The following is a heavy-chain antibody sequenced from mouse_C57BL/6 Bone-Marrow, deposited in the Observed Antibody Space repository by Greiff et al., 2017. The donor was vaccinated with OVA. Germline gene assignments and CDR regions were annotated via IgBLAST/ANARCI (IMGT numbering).Heavy chain of an antibody. CDR1: GYTFTSYW. D-gene: IGHD1-1*01. Sequence: VQLQQPGAELVKPGASVKVSCKASGYTFTSYWMHWVKQRPGQGLEWIGMIHPSDSDTNYNQKFKGKATLTVDKSSSTAYMQLSSLTSEDSAVYYCAIRDYYGSSLYWYFDVWGTGTTVTVSS. CDR2: IHPSDSDT. J-gene: IGHJ1*03. CDR3: AIRDYYGSSLYWYFDV. V-gene: IGHV1-74*01.